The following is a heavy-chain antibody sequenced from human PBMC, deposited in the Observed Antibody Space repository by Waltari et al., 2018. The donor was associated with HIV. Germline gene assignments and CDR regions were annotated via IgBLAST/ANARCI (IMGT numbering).Heavy chain of an antibody. CDR2: IYPDDSDT. Sequence: EVHLVQSGVEVKKPGESLKISCKGSGYRFTSYWIGWVRQMPGQGLEWMGIIYPDDSDTRYSPSFEDQVTISADTSISTAYLQWSSLKASDTAMYYCARLNNTWYDGIGAFDIWGQGTMVTVSS. V-gene: IGHV5-51*01. J-gene: IGHJ3*02. D-gene: IGHD1-1*01. CDR1: GYRFTSYW. CDR3: ARLNNTWYDGIGAFDI.